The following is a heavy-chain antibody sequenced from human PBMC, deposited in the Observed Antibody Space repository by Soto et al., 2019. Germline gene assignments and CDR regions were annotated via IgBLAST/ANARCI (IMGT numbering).Heavy chain of an antibody. CDR1: GYTFTRYG. CDR2: INTYNGNT. V-gene: IGHV1-18*01. CDR3: AMVDVYVTPNPQDV. J-gene: IGHJ6*02. Sequence: QVQLVQSGAEVKNPGASVKVSCKASGYTFTRYGIGWARQAPGQGLEWMGWINTYNGNTNYAQNVQGRVNLTTDTATSTAYMELRSLRSNDTAIYYCAMVDVYVTPNPQDVWGQGTTVIVSS. D-gene: IGHD3-16*01.